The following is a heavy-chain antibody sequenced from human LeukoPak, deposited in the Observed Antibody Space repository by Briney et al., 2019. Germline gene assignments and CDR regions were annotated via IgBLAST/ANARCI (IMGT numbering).Heavy chain of an antibody. CDR2: IYTSEST. Sequence: PSETLSLTCTVSGGSISSYYWSWIRQSPGKGLEWFGRIYTSESTNYNPPLKSRVTISVDTSKHQFSLKLSSVTAADTAVYYCARSSSSGWGFSFDPWGQGTLVTVSS. V-gene: IGHV4-4*07. J-gene: IGHJ5*02. CDR3: ARSSSSGWGFSFDP. CDR1: GGSISSYY. D-gene: IGHD6-19*01.